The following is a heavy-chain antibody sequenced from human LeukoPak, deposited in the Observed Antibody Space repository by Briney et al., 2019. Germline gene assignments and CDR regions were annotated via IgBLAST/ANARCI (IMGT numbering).Heavy chain of an antibody. D-gene: IGHD2-21*02. Sequence: PGGSLRLSCAASGFTFSSYSMNWVRQAPGKGLEWVSYISSSSSTIYYADSVKGRFTISRDNAKNSLYLQMNSLRAEDTAVYYCAKLFDCGGDCYYLDAFDIWGQGTMVTVSS. CDR2: ISSSSSTI. V-gene: IGHV3-48*01. CDR1: GFTFSSYS. J-gene: IGHJ3*02. CDR3: AKLFDCGGDCYYLDAFDI.